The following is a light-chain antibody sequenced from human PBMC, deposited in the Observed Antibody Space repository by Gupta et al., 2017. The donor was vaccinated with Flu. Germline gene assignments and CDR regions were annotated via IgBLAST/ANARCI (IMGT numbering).Light chain of an antibody. CDR2: GAS. V-gene: IGKV3-15*01. Sequence: PDALSVSPGERATLACRDSQTVTTNLAWYQQRPGQAPTLLISGASNRATGIPARFGGSGSGTEFTLTISSLQSEDFAVYYCQQYSSWPFTFGQGTKLEI. J-gene: IGKJ2*01. CDR3: QQYSSWPFT. CDR1: QTVTTN.